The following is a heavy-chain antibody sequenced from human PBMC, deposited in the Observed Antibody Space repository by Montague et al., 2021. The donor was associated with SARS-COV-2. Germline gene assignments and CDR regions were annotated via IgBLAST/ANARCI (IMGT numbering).Heavy chain of an antibody. CDR2: IYTSGTT. Sequence: SETLSLTCAVYGGSFNGYYWSWIRQPAGKGLEWIGRIYTSGTTDYSFSLKSRVAISVDTSKNQFSLKLTSVTAADTAVYYCARAHSGSWAHLDNWGQGSLVTVSS. D-gene: IGHD5-12*01. V-gene: IGHV4-59*10. J-gene: IGHJ4*02. CDR1: GGSFNGYY. CDR3: ARAHSGSWAHLDN.